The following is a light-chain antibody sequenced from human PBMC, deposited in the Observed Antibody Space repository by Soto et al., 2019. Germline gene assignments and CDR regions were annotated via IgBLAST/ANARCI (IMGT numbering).Light chain of an antibody. CDR3: TSYAGGNNV. CDR2: EVN. J-gene: IGLJ1*01. V-gene: IGLV2-8*01. CDR1: SSDVGGYNF. Sequence: QSALTQPPSASGSPGQLVTISCTGTSSDVGGYNFVSWYQQHPGKVPKLMVYEVNQRPSGVPDRFSGSKSGNTASLTVSGLQADDEADYYCTSYAGGNNVFGTGTKLTVL.